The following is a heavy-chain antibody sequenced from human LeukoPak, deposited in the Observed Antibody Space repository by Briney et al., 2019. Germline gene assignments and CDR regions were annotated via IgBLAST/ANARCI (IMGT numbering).Heavy chain of an antibody. CDR1: GFTFRSYA. Sequence: GGSLRLSCAASGFTFRSYAMQWGRQAPGKGVEWGSYITYNSGTILYADSVKGRFTIPRDNAKDSLYLQMSSLRDEDTAVYYCARDSGYSYADDYWGQGTLVTVSS. CDR3: ARDSGYSYADDY. J-gene: IGHJ4*02. V-gene: IGHV3-48*02. CDR2: ITYNSGTI. D-gene: IGHD5-18*01.